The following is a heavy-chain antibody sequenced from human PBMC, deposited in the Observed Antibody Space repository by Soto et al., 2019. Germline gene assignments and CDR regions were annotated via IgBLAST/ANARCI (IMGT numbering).Heavy chain of an antibody. D-gene: IGHD2-15*01. J-gene: IGHJ6*02. Sequence: EVQLLESGGGLVQPGGSLRLSCAASGFTFSNYGMSWVRQVPGKGLEWVSAISVSGGSTYYADSVKGRFTISRDNSKNTXYXXMNSLRAEDTAVYYCASCSGASCYSSHYHYYGMDVWGQGTTVTVSS. CDR1: GFTFSNYG. CDR2: ISVSGGST. V-gene: IGHV3-23*01. CDR3: ASCSGASCYSSHYHYYGMDV.